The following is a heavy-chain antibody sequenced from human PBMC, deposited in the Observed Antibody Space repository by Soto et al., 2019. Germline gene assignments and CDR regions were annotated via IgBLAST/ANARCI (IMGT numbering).Heavy chain of an antibody. V-gene: IGHV5-51*01. CDR3: AGASRRDGYMRPFDY. Sequence: PGESLKISCKGSGYSFTSYWIGWERQMPGKGLEWMGIIYPGDSDTRYSPSFQGQVTISADKSISTAYLQWSSLKASDTAMYYCAGASRRDGYMRPFDYWGQGTLVTVSS. J-gene: IGHJ4*02. CDR2: IYPGDSDT. D-gene: IGHD5-12*01. CDR1: GYSFTSYW.